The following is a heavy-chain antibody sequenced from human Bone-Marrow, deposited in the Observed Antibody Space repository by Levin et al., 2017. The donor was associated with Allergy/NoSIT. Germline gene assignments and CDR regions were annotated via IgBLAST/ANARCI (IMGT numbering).Heavy chain of an antibody. CDR1: GYSFTNSW. J-gene: IGHJ4*02. Sequence: KVSCKGSGYSFTNSWIGWVRQLPGKGLEWMGIINPADSETRYRPSFQGQVTISADKSISTAYLQWSSLKASDPAMYFCARQGCTTTSCYTVDFWGQGTLVTVSS. V-gene: IGHV5-51*01. D-gene: IGHD2-2*01. CDR3: ARQGCTTTSCYTVDF. CDR2: INPADSET.